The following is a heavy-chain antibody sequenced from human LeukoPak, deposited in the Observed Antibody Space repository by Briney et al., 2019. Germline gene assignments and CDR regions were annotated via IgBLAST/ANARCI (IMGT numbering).Heavy chain of an antibody. J-gene: IGHJ5*02. D-gene: IGHD2-8*01. Sequence: GGSLRLSCAASGFTFSSYSMNRVRQAPGKGLEWVSSISSSSSYIYYADSVKGRFTISRDNAKNSLYLQMNSLRAEDTAVYYCAREFGYCTNGVCYTPNWFDPWGQGTLVTVSS. CDR2: ISSSSSYI. V-gene: IGHV3-21*01. CDR1: GFTFSSYS. CDR3: AREFGYCTNGVCYTPNWFDP.